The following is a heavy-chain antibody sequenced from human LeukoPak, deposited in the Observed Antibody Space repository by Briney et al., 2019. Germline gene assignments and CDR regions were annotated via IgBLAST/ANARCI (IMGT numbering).Heavy chain of an antibody. CDR1: GFTFSSYW. D-gene: IGHD2-2*01. V-gene: IGHV3-74*01. CDR2: INSDGSST. Sequence: GGSLRLSCAASGFTFSSYWMHWVRQGPGKGLVWVSGINSDGSSTSDADSVKGRFTVSRDNAKNTLYLQMNSLRAEDTAVYYCARVAAMTDEVLDIWGQGTMVTVSS. J-gene: IGHJ3*02. CDR3: ARVAAMTDEVLDI.